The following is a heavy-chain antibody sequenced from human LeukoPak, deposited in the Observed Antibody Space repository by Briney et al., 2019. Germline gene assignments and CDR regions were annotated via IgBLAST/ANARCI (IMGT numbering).Heavy chain of an antibody. V-gene: IGHV1-46*01. D-gene: IGHD6-13*01. CDR2: INPRGGST. CDR1: GYTFTSYY. J-gene: IGHJ4*02. CDR3: ARAAIVEAGTLDY. Sequence: ASVKVSCKASGYTFTSYYMHWVRQPPGQGLEWMGIINPRGGSTTYAQKFQGRVSMTRDTSTSTVYMELSSLRSEDTAVYYCARAAIVEAGTLDYWGQGTLVTVSS.